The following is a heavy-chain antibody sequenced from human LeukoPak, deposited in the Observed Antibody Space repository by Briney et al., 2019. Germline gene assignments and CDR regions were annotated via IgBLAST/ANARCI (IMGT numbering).Heavy chain of an antibody. CDR1: GFTFSNYA. CDR3: ARLITTSGWYEEY. Sequence: GGSLRLSCAASGFTFSNYAMNWVRQAPGKGLEWVSAITNTGMCITYSDSVKGWFTTSIDNSKNILHLQMNSMRADDTAVYLCARLITTSGWYEEYWGQGTLATVSS. V-gene: IGHV3-23*01. D-gene: IGHD6-19*01. CDR2: ITNTGMCI. J-gene: IGHJ4*02.